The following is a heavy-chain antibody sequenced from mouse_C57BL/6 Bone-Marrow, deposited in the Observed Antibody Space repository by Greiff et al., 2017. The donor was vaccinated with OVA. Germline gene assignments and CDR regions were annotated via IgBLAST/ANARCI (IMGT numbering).Heavy chain of an antibody. V-gene: IGHV1-59*01. D-gene: IGHD1-1*01. Sequence: QVQLQQPGAELVRPGTSVKLSCKASGYTFTSYWMHWVKQRPGQGLEWIGVIDPSDSYTNYNQKFKGKATLTVDTSSSTAYMQLSSLTSEDSAVYYCARLSSWAMDYWGQGTSVTVSS. CDR2: IDPSDSYT. CDR3: ARLSSWAMDY. CDR1: GYTFTSYW. J-gene: IGHJ4*01.